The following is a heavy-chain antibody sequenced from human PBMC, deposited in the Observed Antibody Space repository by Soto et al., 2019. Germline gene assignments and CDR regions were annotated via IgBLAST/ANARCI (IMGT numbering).Heavy chain of an antibody. CDR1: GFTFTSYA. J-gene: IGHJ6*03. V-gene: IGHV3-23*01. CDR3: ATQMRFYYYMDV. Sequence: GGSLRLSCGGSGFTFTSYAMSWVRQAPGKGLEWVSGISGSGGSTFYADSVTGRFTISRDNSKNTLYLQMNSLRAEDTAVYYCATQMRFYYYMDVWGKGTTVTV. CDR2: ISGSGGST.